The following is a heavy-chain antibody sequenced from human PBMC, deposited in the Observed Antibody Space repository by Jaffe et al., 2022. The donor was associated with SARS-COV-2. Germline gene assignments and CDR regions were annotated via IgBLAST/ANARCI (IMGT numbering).Heavy chain of an antibody. D-gene: IGHD4-17*01. CDR2: ISGSGGST. J-gene: IGHJ1*01. V-gene: IGHV3-23*01. CDR3: AKDSGAYGDYGPPAGYFQH. Sequence: EVQLLESGGGLVQPGGSLRLSCAASGFTFSSYAMSWVRQAPGKGLEWVSAISGSGGSTYYADSVKGRFTISRDNSKNTLYLQMNSLRAEDTAVYYCAKDSGAYGDYGPPAGYFQHWGQGTLVTVSS. CDR1: GFTFSSYA.